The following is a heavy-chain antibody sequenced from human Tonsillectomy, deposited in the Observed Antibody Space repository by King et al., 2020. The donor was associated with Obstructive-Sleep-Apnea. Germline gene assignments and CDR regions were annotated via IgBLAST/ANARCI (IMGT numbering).Heavy chain of an antibody. D-gene: IGHD3-10*01. Sequence: VQLVESGGGLVQPGGSLRLSCAASGFTVSSNYMTWVRQAPGKGLEWVSIIYSGGSTYYADSVKGRFTISRHNSKNTLYLQMNSLRAEDTAVYYCARAAYYSGSRYFDYWGQGTLVTVSS. V-gene: IGHV3-53*04. J-gene: IGHJ4*02. CDR2: IYSGGST. CDR3: ARAAYYSGSRYFDY. CDR1: GFTVSSNY.